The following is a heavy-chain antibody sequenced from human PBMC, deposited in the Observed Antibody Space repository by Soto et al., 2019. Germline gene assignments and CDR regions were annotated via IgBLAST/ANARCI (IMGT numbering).Heavy chain of an antibody. D-gene: IGHD6-6*01. Sequence: QTLALTCAISGDSVSSDTAAWNWIRQSPSRGLEWLGRTYYRSKWYNDYAVSVKSRITLNPDTSKNQFSLQLNSPTPEDTAVYYCARAKEYTSSSGMDVWGQGITV. J-gene: IGHJ6*02. CDR3: ARAKEYTSSSGMDV. V-gene: IGHV6-1*01. CDR2: TYYRSKWYN. CDR1: GDSVSSDTAA.